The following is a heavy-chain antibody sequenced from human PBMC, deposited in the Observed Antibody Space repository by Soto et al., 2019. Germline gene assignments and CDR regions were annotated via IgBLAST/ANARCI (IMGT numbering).Heavy chain of an antibody. CDR2: ISSSSSYI. Sequence: EVQLVESGGGLVKPGGSLRLSCAASGFTFSSYSMNWVRQAPGKGLEWVSSISSSSSYIYYADSVKGRFTISRDNAKNSLSLQMNSLRAEDTAVYYCERGESIAARPPTDHWGQGTLVTVSS. CDR1: GFTFSSYS. CDR3: ERGESIAARPPTDH. D-gene: IGHD6-6*01. V-gene: IGHV3-21*01. J-gene: IGHJ4*02.